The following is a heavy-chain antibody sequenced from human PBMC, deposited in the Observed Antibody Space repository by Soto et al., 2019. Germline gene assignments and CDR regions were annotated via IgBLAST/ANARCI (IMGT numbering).Heavy chain of an antibody. J-gene: IGHJ6*02. CDR2: IYYSGST. Sequence: PSETLSLTCTVSGGSISSYYWSWIRQPPGKGLEWIGYIYYSGSTYYNPSLKSRVTISVDTSKNQFSLKLSSVTAADTAVYYCARDPVEPGGMDVWGQGTTVTVSS. CDR1: GGSISSYY. V-gene: IGHV4-59*06. D-gene: IGHD1-26*01. CDR3: ARDPVEPGGMDV.